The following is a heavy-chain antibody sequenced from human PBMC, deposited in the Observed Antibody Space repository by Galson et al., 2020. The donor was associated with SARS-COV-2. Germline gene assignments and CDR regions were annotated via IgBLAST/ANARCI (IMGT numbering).Heavy chain of an antibody. J-gene: IGHJ4*02. Sequence: ASVKVSCQASGYTFNDYYIHWVRRAPGQGLEWMGWLIPNSGVTNYAQKSQGRVTMTRTTSISTAYMQLTRLTSDDRAVSYCATGAGLYSPDYWGQGTLITVSS. CDR2: LIPNSGVT. CDR1: GYTFNDYY. D-gene: IGHD2-21*01. CDR3: ATGAGLYSPDY. V-gene: IGHV1-2*02.